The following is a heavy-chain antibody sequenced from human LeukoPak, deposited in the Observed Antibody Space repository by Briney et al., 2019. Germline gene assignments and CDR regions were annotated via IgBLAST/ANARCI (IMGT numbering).Heavy chain of an antibody. V-gene: IGHV4-38-2*02. CDR2: IYHSGST. CDR1: GYSISSGYY. J-gene: IGHJ4*02. CDR3: ARDHSADY. D-gene: IGHD2-15*01. Sequence: PSETLSLTCTVSGYSISSGYYWGWIRQPPGEGLEWVGSIYHSGSTYYNPSLKSRVTIPVDTSKNQFSLKLSSVTAADTAVYYCARDHSADYWGQGTLVTVSS.